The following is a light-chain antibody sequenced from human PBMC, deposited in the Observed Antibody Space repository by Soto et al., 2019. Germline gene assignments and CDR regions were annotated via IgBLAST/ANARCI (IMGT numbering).Light chain of an antibody. V-gene: IGKV3-20*01. J-gene: IGKJ2*01. CDR2: GVS. CDR3: QQYSSLPHT. Sequence: NVLTQSPGTLSLSPGERATLSCRATQSVTSRYFAWYQQKPGQAPRLLIYGVSSRATDIPDRFSGSGSATDFTLTISRLEPEDFVMYYCQQYSSLPHTFGQGTQLEV. CDR1: QSVTSRY.